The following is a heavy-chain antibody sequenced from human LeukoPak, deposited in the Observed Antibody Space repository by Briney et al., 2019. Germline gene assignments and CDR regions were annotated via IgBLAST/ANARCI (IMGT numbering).Heavy chain of an antibody. CDR2: INPDSGGT. Sequence: ASVKVSCKASGYTFSDYYIHWVRQAPGQGLEWMGWINPDSGGTNYAQKFQGRVTMTRDTSITTVYMELSRLRSDDTAVFYCTREARAGNWFDPWGQGTLVTVSS. J-gene: IGHJ5*02. CDR3: TREARAGNWFDP. CDR1: GYTFSDYY. D-gene: IGHD5-12*01. V-gene: IGHV1-2*02.